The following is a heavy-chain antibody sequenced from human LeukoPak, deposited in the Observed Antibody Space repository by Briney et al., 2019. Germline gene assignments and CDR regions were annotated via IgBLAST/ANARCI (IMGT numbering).Heavy chain of an antibody. Sequence: SETLSLTCTVSGGSISSYYWSWIRQPPGKGLEWIGYIYYSGSTNYNPSLKSRVTISVDTSKNQFSLKLSSVTAADTAVYYCARDLVYYGSGSYYYYYGMDVWGQGTTVTVSS. CDR3: ARDLVYYGSGSYYYYYGMDV. CDR2: IYYSGST. CDR1: GGSISSYY. D-gene: IGHD3-10*01. V-gene: IGHV4-59*01. J-gene: IGHJ6*02.